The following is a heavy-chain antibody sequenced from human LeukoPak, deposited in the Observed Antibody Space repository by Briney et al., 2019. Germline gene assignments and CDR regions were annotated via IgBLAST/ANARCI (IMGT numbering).Heavy chain of an antibody. Sequence: SETLSLTCTVSGYSISSGYYWGWIRQPPGKGLEWIGSIYHSGSTYYNPSLKSRVTISVDTSKNQFSLKLSSVTAADTAVYYCAKGGGSYAGDYYYYMDVWGKGTTVSISS. V-gene: IGHV4-38-2*02. CDR1: GYSISSGYY. J-gene: IGHJ6*03. D-gene: IGHD1-26*01. CDR2: IYHSGST. CDR3: AKGGGSYAGDYYYYMDV.